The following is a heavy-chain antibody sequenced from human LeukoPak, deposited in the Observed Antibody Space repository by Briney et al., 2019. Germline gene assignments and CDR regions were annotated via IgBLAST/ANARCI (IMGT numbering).Heavy chain of an antibody. V-gene: IGHV3-30*02. CDR2: IRYDGSNK. J-gene: IGHJ5*02. CDR1: GFTFSSYG. CDR3: ARGLEWLTRRHTWFDP. Sequence: SGGSLRLSCAASGFTFSSYGMHWVRQAPVKGLEWVAFIRYDGSNKYYADSVKGRFTISRDNAKNSLYLQMNSLRADDTAVYYCARGLEWLTRRHTWFDPWGQGTLVTVSS. D-gene: IGHD3-3*01.